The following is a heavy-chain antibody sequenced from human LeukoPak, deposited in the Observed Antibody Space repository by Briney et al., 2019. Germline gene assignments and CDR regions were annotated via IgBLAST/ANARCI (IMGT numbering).Heavy chain of an antibody. CDR1: GGSFSGYY. CDR2: INHSGRT. J-gene: IGHJ4*02. V-gene: IGHV4-34*01. D-gene: IGHD4-17*01. Sequence: SETLSLTCAVYGGSFSGYYWSWIRQPPGKGLEWIGEINHSGRTNYNPSLKSRVTISVDTSKNQFSLKRSSVTAADTAVYYCARALYGRVNYWGQGTPVTVSS. CDR3: ARALYGRVNY.